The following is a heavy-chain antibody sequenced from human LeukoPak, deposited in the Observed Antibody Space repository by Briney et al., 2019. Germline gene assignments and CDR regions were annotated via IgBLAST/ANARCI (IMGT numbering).Heavy chain of an antibody. J-gene: IGHJ4*02. Sequence: GGSLRLSCAASGFTFSSYSINWVRQAPGKGLEWVSYISSSSSTIYYADSVKGRFTMSRDNSRDMIYLQMGSLRVEDTAVYYCARDGVATDDYWGQGILVAVSS. V-gene: IGHV3-48*01. CDR2: ISSSSSTI. D-gene: IGHD5-12*01. CDR3: ARDGVATDDY. CDR1: GFTFSSYS.